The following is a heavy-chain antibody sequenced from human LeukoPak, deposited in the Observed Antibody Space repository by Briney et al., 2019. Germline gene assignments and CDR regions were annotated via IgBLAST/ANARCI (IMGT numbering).Heavy chain of an antibody. CDR2: IYYSGST. D-gene: IGHD6-19*01. Sequence: PSETLSLTCTVSGGSISSYYWSWIRQPPGKGLEWIGYIYYSGSTNYNPSLKSRVTISVDTSKNQFSLKLSSVTAADTAVYYCARDNRPVAGDYWGQGTLVTVSS. V-gene: IGHV4-59*01. J-gene: IGHJ4*02. CDR1: GGSISSYY. CDR3: ARDNRPVAGDY.